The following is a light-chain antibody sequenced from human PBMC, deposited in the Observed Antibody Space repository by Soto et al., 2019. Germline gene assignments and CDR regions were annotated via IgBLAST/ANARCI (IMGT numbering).Light chain of an antibody. CDR1: QTVGSN. CDR3: QQYNSCPRT. V-gene: IGKV3-15*01. CDR2: TTS. J-gene: IGKJ1*01. Sequence: EIVMTQCPATLSVSPGERITISCRASQTVGSNLAWYQQKPGQAPRLLIYTTSSRATGVPAKFSGSGSGTEFILTIDSMQSEHFVLYYCQQYNSCPRTFGQGTKVDIK.